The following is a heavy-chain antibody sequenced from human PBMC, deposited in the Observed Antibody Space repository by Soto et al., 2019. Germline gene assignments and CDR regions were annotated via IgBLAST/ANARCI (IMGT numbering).Heavy chain of an antibody. CDR2: IYPGDSDT. D-gene: IGHD7-27*01. J-gene: IGHJ6*02. CDR3: ATRSLGIGRDYYYGMDV. V-gene: IGHV5-51*01. Sequence: PGESLKISCKGSGYSFTSYWIGWVRQMPGKGLEWMGIIYPGDSDTRYSPSFQGQVTISADKSISTAYLQWSSLKASDTAMYYCATRSLGIGRDYYYGMDVWGQGTTVTVSS. CDR1: GYSFTSYW.